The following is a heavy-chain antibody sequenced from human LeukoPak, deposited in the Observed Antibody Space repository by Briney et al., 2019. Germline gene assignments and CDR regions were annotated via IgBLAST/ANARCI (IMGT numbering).Heavy chain of an antibody. CDR1: GFSFSNYA. CDR2: ISDGGTNK. D-gene: IGHD6-13*01. V-gene: IGHV3-30-3*01. J-gene: IGHJ4*02. CDR3: ARDNEAAVDY. Sequence: GGSLRLSCAASGFSFSNYAMHWVRQTPGKGLEWVAVISDGGTNKNYADSVKGRFTIFRDKSKSTLYLQMHSLRAEDTAVYYCARDNEAAVDYWGQGTLVTVSS.